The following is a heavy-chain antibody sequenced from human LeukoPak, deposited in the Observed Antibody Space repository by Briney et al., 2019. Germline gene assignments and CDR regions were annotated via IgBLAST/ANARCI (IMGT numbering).Heavy chain of an antibody. Sequence: GGSLRLSCAAPGFTFSSYAMHWVRQAPGKGLEYVSAISSNGGSTYYANSVKGRFTISRDNSKNTLYLQMGSLRAEDMAVYYCAREGATLRPFDYWGQGTLVTVSS. CDR2: ISSNGGST. CDR1: GFTFSSYA. V-gene: IGHV3-64*01. D-gene: IGHD1-26*01. CDR3: AREGATLRPFDY. J-gene: IGHJ4*02.